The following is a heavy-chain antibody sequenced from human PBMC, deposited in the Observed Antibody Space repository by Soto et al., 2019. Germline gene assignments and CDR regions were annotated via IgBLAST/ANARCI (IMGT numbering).Heavy chain of an antibody. CDR1: GGTFSSYA. J-gene: IGHJ6*02. V-gene: IGHV1-69*13. D-gene: IGHD3-10*01. CDR3: ARLGNYYGSGRAYYYYYGMDV. Sequence: SVKVSCKASGGTFSSYAISWVRQAPGQGLEWMGGIIPIFGTANYAKKFQGRVTITADGSTSTAYMELSSLRSEDTAVYYCARLGNYYGSGRAYYYYYGMDVWGQGTTVTVSS. CDR2: IIPIFGTA.